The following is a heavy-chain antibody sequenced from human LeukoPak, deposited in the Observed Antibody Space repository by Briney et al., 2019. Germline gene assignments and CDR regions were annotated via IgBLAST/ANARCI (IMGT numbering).Heavy chain of an antibody. CDR3: AREGQGILAG. J-gene: IGHJ4*02. V-gene: IGHV4-39*02. Sequence: SETLSLTCTVSGGSISSSSYYWGWIRQPPGKGLEWIGSIYYSGSTYYNPSLKSRVTISVDTSKNQFSLKLSSVTAADTAVYYCAREGQGILAGWGQGTLVTVSS. CDR1: GGSISSSSYY. CDR2: IYYSGST.